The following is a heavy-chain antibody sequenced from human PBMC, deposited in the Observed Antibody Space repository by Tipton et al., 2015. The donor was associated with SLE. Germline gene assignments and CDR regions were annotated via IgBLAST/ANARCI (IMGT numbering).Heavy chain of an antibody. CDR1: GGSISSHY. Sequence: TLSLTCTVSGGSISSHYWSWIRQPPGKGLEWIGEINHSGSTNYNPSLKSRVTISVDTSKNQFSLKLSSVTAADTAVYYCARAVLYYDILTGYYPHWFDPWGQGTLVTVSS. J-gene: IGHJ5*02. D-gene: IGHD3-9*01. CDR3: ARAVLYYDILTGYYPHWFDP. CDR2: INHSGST. V-gene: IGHV4-34*01.